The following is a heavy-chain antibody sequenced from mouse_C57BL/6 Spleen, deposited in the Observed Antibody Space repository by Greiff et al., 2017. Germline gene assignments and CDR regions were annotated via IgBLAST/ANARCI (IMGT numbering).Heavy chain of an antibody. V-gene: IGHV1-18*01. CDR1: GYTFTDYN. J-gene: IGHJ3*01. Sequence: VQLQQSGPELVKPGASMKIPCKASGYTFTDYNMDWVKQSHGKSLEWIGDINPNNGGTIYNQKFKGKATLTVDKSSSTAYMELRSLTSEDTAVYYCATSYYGSIPFAYWGQGTLVTVSA. D-gene: IGHD1-1*01. CDR3: ATSYYGSIPFAY. CDR2: INPNNGGT.